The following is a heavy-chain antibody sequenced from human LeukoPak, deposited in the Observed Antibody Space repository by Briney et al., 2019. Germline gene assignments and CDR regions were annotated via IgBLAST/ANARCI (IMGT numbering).Heavy chain of an antibody. CDR2: INHSGST. Sequence: SETLSLTCAVYGGSFSGYYWSWIRQPPGKGLEWIGEINHSGSTNYNPSLKSRVTISVDTSKNQFSLKLSSVTAADTAVYYCARFLPAAISWLPGYYFDYWGQGTLVTVPS. J-gene: IGHJ4*02. CDR1: GGSFSGYY. D-gene: IGHD2-2*02. CDR3: ARFLPAAISWLPGYYFDY. V-gene: IGHV4-34*01.